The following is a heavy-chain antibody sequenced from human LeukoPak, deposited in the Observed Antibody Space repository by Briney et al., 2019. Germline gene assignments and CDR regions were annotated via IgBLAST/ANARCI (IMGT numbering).Heavy chain of an antibody. CDR2: IYYSGST. V-gene: IGHV4-59*08. D-gene: IGHD4-17*01. Sequence: SETLSLTCTVSGGSISSYYWSWLRQPPGKGLEWIGYIYYSGSTNYNPSLKSRVTISVDTSKNQFSLKLSSVTSADTAVYYCARQRPDYGDYVFGYWGQGTLVTVSS. J-gene: IGHJ4*02. CDR1: GGSISSYY. CDR3: ARQRPDYGDYVFGY.